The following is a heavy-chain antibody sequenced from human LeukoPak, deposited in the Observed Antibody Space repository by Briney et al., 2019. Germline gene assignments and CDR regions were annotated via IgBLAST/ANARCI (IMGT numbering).Heavy chain of an antibody. J-gene: IGHJ6*03. V-gene: IGHV1-2*02. D-gene: IGHD2-2*01. CDR2: INPSSGGP. Sequence: ASVKVSCKASGYVFTGYYIHWVRQAPGQGLEWMGWINPSSGGPNYAQKFQGRVTMTRDTSISTAYMELSRLRSDDTAVYYCARDPTSLHFMDVWGKGTTVTVSS. CDR3: ARDPTSLHFMDV. CDR1: GYVFTGYY.